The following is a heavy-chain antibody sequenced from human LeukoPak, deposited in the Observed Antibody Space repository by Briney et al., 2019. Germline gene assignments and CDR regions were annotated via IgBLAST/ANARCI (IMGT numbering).Heavy chain of an antibody. D-gene: IGHD3-22*01. V-gene: IGHV3-30*02. J-gene: IGHJ4*02. CDR2: IRYDGRNK. CDR1: GFTFSRYG. CDR3: AEIEVVEFDY. Sequence: PGGSLRLSCAASGFTFSRYGMHWVRQAPGKGLEWVAFIRYDGRNKYYADSVKGRFTISRDNSKNTLFLQMNSLRAEDAAVYYCAEIEVVEFDYWGQGTLVTVSS.